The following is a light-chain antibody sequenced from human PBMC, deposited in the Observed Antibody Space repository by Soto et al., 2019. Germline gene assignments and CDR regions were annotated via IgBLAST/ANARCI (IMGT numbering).Light chain of an antibody. J-gene: IGKJ1*01. Sequence: IQMTQSPSTLSASVGDRVAITCRASQSVTYRLAWYQQKPGKAPKLLIYDAFSLEGGVPSRFSGSGSGTEFTLIIDNLQPGDFASYYCQQYYAYWTFGQGTKVEIK. V-gene: IGKV1-5*01. CDR3: QQYYAYWT. CDR2: DAF. CDR1: QSVTYR.